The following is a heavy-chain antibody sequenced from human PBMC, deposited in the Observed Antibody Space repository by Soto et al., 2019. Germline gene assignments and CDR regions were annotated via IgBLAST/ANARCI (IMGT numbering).Heavy chain of an antibody. D-gene: IGHD3-10*02. V-gene: IGHV3-9*01. CDR3: VKSVHPRLNFYFDF. J-gene: IGHJ2*01. CDR2: ISYFNNDNK. CDR1: GFGFEDYA. Sequence: PGGSLRLSCAASGFGFEDYAMYWVRRAPGKGLEWVAGISYFNNDNKEYADAVKGRFIISRDNAKNRLFLQMNSLRPEDTALYFCVKSVHPRLNFYFDFWGRGTLVTVSS.